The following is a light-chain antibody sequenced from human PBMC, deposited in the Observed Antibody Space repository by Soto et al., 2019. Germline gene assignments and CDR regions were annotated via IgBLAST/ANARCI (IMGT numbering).Light chain of an antibody. CDR1: QSVGTY. Sequence: IVLTQSPATLSLSPGETATVSCGASQSVGTYVAWYKQKPGLAPRLVIFDSSTRPTGIPDRFSGSGSGTDFTLTISRLEPEDFAVYFCQQYGNSPQITFGQGTRLEIK. CDR3: QQYGNSPQIT. V-gene: IGKV3D-20*01. J-gene: IGKJ5*01. CDR2: DSS.